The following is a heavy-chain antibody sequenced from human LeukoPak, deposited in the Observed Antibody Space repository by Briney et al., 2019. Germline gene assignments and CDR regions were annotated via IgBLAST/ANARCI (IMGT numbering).Heavy chain of an antibody. CDR3: AKDGFLLWRGAFDI. V-gene: IGHV3-23*01. CDR1: GFSFSSYE. J-gene: IGHJ3*02. D-gene: IGHD2-21*01. Sequence: GGSLRLSCAASGFSFSSYEMNWVRQAPGKGLEWVSYISASGTTIYYADSVRGRFTISRDNSKNTLWLQMNSLRAEDTAVYYCAKDGFLLWRGAFDIWGQGTMVTVSS. CDR2: ISASGTTI.